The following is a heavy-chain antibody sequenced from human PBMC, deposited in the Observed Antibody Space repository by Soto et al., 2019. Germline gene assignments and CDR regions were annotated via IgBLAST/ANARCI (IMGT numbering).Heavy chain of an antibody. J-gene: IGHJ6*02. D-gene: IGHD3-3*01. CDR3: AGDLWSASAYYYSGMDV. V-gene: IGHV4-30-4*08. CDR1: GGSMSSGDYY. Sequence: PSEALSLTCRVSGGSMSSGDYYWTWIRQSPGKGLEYIGYVYYVGNTYYNPSLKSRVTVSMDTSKNQFSLKLSSVTAADTAVYFCAGDLWSASAYYYSGMDVWGQGIAVTVSS. CDR2: VYYVGNT.